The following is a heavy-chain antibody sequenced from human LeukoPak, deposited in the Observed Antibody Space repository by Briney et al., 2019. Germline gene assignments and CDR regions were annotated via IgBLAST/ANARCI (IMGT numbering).Heavy chain of an antibody. CDR1: GGSISSYY. D-gene: IGHD1-26*01. CDR2: IYYSGST. Sequence: SETLSLTCTVSGGSISSYYWSWIRQPPEKGLEWIGYIYYSGSTNYNPSLKSRVTISVDTSKNQFSLKLSSVTAADTAVYYCARRRSGIVGATGSFDYWGQGTLVTVSS. J-gene: IGHJ4*02. CDR3: ARRRSGIVGATGSFDY. V-gene: IGHV4-59*08.